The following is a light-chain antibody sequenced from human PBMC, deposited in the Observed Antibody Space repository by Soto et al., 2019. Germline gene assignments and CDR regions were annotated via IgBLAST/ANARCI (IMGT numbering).Light chain of an antibody. CDR2: AAS. Sequence: DIPLTQSPSFLSASVGDRVTITCRASQGISNYLAWFQQKPGKAPKLLIFAASTLQSGVPSRFSGSGAGTYFTLTIASLQPEDFATYYCQEIDSYPWTFGQGTKVEIK. CDR1: QGISNY. J-gene: IGKJ1*01. V-gene: IGKV1-9*01. CDR3: QEIDSYPWT.